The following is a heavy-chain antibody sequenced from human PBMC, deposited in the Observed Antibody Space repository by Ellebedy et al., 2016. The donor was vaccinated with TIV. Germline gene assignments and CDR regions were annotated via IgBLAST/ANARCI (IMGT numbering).Heavy chain of an antibody. CDR2: IYYSGST. V-gene: IGHV4-59*01. Sequence: SETLSLXCTVSGGSISSYYWSWIRQPPGKGLEWIGNIYYSGSTNYNPSLKSRVTISVDTSKNQFSLKLSSVTAADTAVYYCARLGKNYYGIGDWFDPWGQGTLVTVSS. CDR3: ARLGKNYYGIGDWFDP. D-gene: IGHD3-10*01. CDR1: GGSISSYY. J-gene: IGHJ5*02.